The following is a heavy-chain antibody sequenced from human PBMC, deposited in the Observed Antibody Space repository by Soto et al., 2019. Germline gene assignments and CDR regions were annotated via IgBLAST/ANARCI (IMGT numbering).Heavy chain of an antibody. V-gene: IGHV3-49*04. CDR3: TRDSERQLLYYYYYGMDV. Sequence: GGPLKLSCTASGFTFGENAMSWVREAPGKGLERVGFIRRKAYGGTTEYAASVKGRFTISRDDSKSIAYLQMNSLKTEDTAVYYCTRDSERQLLYYYYYGMDVWGQGTTVTVSS. CDR2: IRRKAYGGTT. CDR1: GFTFGENA. J-gene: IGHJ6*02. D-gene: IGHD2-2*01.